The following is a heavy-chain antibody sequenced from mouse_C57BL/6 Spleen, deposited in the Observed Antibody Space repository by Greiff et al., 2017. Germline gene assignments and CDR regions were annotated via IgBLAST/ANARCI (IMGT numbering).Heavy chain of an antibody. Sequence: EVKVVESEGGLVQPGSSMKLSCTASGFTFSDYYMAWVRQVPEKGLEWVANINYDGSSTYYLDSLKSRFIISRDNAKNILYLQMSSLKSEDTATYYCARDRGRGGSSYGFAYWGQGTLVTVSA. D-gene: IGHD1-1*01. CDR2: INYDGSST. CDR1: GFTFSDYY. J-gene: IGHJ3*01. CDR3: ARDRGRGGSSYGFAY. V-gene: IGHV5-16*01.